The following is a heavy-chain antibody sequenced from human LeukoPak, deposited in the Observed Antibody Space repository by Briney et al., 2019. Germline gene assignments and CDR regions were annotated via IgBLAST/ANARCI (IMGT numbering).Heavy chain of an antibody. CDR2: INPNSGGT. D-gene: IGHD6-19*01. V-gene: IGHV1-2*02. J-gene: IGHJ5*02. Sequence: ASVKVSCKASGYTFTGYYMHWVRQAPGQGPEWMGWINPNSGGTNYAQKFQGRVTMTRDTSLSTVYMELSRLRSDDTAVYYCATQATSGWHFSWGQGILVTVSS. CDR1: GYTFTGYY. CDR3: ATQATSGWHFS.